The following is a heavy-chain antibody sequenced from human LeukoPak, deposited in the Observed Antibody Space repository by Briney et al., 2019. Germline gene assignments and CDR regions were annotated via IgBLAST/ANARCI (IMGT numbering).Heavy chain of an antibody. CDR3: ARAPVTSCRGAFCYPFDL. CDR2: TSSSDDGT. CDR1: GFTFTSFA. D-gene: IGHD2-21*01. V-gene: IGHV3-23*01. Sequence: GGSLRLSCAASGFTFTSFAMSWVRQAPGKGLEWVSATSSSDDGTYHADSVRGRFTIYRDNFRNTLYLQMNRLRVEDAALYYCARAPVTSCRGAFCYPFDLWGQGVLVTVSS. J-gene: IGHJ4*02.